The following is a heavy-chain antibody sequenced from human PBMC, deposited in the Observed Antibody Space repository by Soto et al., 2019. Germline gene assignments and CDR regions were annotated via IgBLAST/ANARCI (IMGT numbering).Heavy chain of an antibody. Sequence: GGSLRLSCAASGFTFSSYAMHWVRQAPGKGLEWVAVISYDGSNKYYADSVKGRFTISRDNSKNTLYLQMNSLRAEDTAVYYCARAYYDFWSGYRIHGMDVWGQGTTVTVSS. CDR3: ARAYYDFWSGYRIHGMDV. CDR2: ISYDGSNK. V-gene: IGHV3-30-3*01. CDR1: GFTFSSYA. J-gene: IGHJ6*02. D-gene: IGHD3-3*01.